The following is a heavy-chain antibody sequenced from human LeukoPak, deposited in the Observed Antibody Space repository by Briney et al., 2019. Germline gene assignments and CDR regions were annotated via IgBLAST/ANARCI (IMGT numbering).Heavy chain of an antibody. V-gene: IGHV1-2*02. CDR2: INPNSGGT. Sequence: ASVKVSCKASGYTFTCYYMHWARQAPGQGLEWMGWINPNSGGTNYAQKFQGRVTMTRDTSISTAYMELSRLRSDDTAVYYCARVKLTGPDAFDIWGQGTMVTVSS. CDR3: ARVKLTGPDAFDI. D-gene: IGHD3-10*01. CDR1: GYTFTCYY. J-gene: IGHJ3*02.